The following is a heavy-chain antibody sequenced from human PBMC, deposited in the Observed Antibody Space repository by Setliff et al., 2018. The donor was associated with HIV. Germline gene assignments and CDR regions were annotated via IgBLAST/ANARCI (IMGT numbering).Heavy chain of an antibody. D-gene: IGHD2-2*01. Sequence: GASVKVSCKGSGGTFSSYAISWVRQAPGQGLEWMGGIIPIFGPTNYAQKLQGRLTVTTDTSTSTLYMELSNLRSDDTAVYYCARAGGGATDQAFDIWGQGTMVTVSS. J-gene: IGHJ3*02. CDR3: ARAGGGATDQAFDI. CDR2: IIPIFGPT. V-gene: IGHV1-69*05. CDR1: GGTFSSYA.